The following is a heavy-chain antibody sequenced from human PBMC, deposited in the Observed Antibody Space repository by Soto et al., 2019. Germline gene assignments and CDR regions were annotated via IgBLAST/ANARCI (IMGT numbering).Heavy chain of an antibody. CDR3: ARVYSSSSDFDY. J-gene: IGHJ4*02. Sequence: GGSLRLSCAASGFTFSSYWMHWVRQAPGKGLVWFSRINSDRSSTSYADSVKGRFTISRDNAKNTLYLQMNSLRAEDTTVYYCARVYSSSSDFDYWGQGTLVTVSS. CDR1: GFTFSSYW. V-gene: IGHV3-74*01. D-gene: IGHD6-6*01. CDR2: INSDRSST.